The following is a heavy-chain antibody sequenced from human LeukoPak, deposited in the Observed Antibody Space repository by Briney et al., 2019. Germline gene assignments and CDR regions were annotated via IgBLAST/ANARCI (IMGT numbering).Heavy chain of an antibody. J-gene: IGHJ4*02. CDR1: GYSFTSYW. D-gene: IGHD2-21*02. V-gene: IGHV5-10-1*01. Sequence: GESLRISCKGSGYSFTSYWISWVRQMPGKGLEWMGRIDPSDSYTNYSPSFQGHATISADKSISTAYLQWSSLKASDTAMYYCARLAYCGGDCYSSLDYWGQGTLVTVSS. CDR3: ARLAYCGGDCYSSLDY. CDR2: IDPSDSYT.